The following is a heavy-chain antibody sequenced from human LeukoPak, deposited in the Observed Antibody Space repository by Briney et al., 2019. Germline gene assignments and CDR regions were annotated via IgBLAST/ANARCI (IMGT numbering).Heavy chain of an antibody. V-gene: IGHV3-23*01. Sequence: GGSLRLSCAASGLTFSSYAMSWVRQAPGKGLEWVSAISGSGGSTYYADSVKGRFTISRDNSKNTLYLQMNSLRAEDTAVYYCAKDLNSSGYYTHDAFDIWGQGTMVTVSS. CDR2: ISGSGGST. D-gene: IGHD3-22*01. J-gene: IGHJ3*02. CDR1: GLTFSSYA. CDR3: AKDLNSSGYYTHDAFDI.